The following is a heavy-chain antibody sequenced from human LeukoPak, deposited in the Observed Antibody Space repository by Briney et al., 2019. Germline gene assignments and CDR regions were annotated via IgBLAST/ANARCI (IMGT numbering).Heavy chain of an antibody. D-gene: IGHD3-10*01. CDR1: GFTFSSYA. CDR2: ISGSGGST. V-gene: IGHV3-23*01. CDR3: ARTQGGTGGHFDY. Sequence: GGSLRLSCAASGFTFSSYAMSWVRQAPGKGLEWVSAISGSGGSTYYADSVKGRFTISRDNSKNTLYLLMNSLRAEDTAVYYCARTQGGTGGHFDYWGQGTLVTVSS. J-gene: IGHJ4*02.